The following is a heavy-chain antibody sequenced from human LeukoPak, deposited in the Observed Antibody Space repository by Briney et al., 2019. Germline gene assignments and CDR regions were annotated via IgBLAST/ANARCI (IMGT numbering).Heavy chain of an antibody. CDR2: IIHRGST. CDR1: GGSFSGYY. CDR3: ARGPQLWFIDY. J-gene: IGHJ4*02. D-gene: IGHD5-18*01. Sequence: SETLSLTCAVYGGSFSGYYWSWIRQPPGKGLEWIGEIIHRGSTNYNPSLKSRLTISVDTSKNQFSLKLSSVTAADTAVYYCARGPQLWFIDYWGQGTLVTVSS. V-gene: IGHV4-34*01.